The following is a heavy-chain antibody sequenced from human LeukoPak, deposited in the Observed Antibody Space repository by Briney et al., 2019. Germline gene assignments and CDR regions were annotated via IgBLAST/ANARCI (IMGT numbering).Heavy chain of an antibody. CDR3: GHRGNYASWSYSSHFDN. Sequence: KKSGPTLVKPTQTLTLTCTFSGFSLSTSGVGVGWIRQPPGKALEWLAVIYWNGGERYSPSLKSRLTITKDTSKNQVVLTMTNMDPVDTATYYCGHRGNYASWSYSSHFDNWGQGTLVTVSS. CDR2: IYWNGGE. D-gene: IGHD3-10*01. CDR1: GFSLSTSGVG. J-gene: IGHJ4*02. V-gene: IGHV2-5*01.